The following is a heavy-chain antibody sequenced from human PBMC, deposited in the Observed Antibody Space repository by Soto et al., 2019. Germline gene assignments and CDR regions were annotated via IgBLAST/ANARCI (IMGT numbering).Heavy chain of an antibody. J-gene: IGHJ6*03. D-gene: IGHD3-10*01. CDR1: GYDFSTYW. CDR2: IYPDDSDT. V-gene: IGHV5-51*01. CDR3: ARWGVVSPVRDSPGYMDV. Sequence: GESLKISCKGFGYDFSTYWIGWVRQMAGKGLEWMALIYPDDSDTRYSPSFQGQVTISADKSTNTAFLQWSSLKASDTAMYFCARWGVVSPVRDSPGYMDVWGKGTAVTVSS.